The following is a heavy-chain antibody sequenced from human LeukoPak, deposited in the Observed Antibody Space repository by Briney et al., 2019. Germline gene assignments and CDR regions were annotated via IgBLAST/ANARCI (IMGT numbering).Heavy chain of an antibody. CDR3: AKDDSAAGEGWFGP. CDR1: RLTFSSYA. CDR2: NSVSGGST. V-gene: IGHV3-23*01. Sequence: GGSVRLFCAASRLTFSSYAMSWVRQAPGEALEWVSENSVSGGSTNYAASRKGPFTISRDNSKITLYLQMNSLRAEDTSVYDCAKDDSAAGEGWFGPWGQGTLVTVSS. D-gene: IGHD6-13*01. J-gene: IGHJ5*02.